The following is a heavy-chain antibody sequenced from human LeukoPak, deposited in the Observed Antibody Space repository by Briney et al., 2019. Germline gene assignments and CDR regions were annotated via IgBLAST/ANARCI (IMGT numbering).Heavy chain of an antibody. Sequence: VGSLRLSCTTSGFTFKAYWMGCVRQAPGKGLEWVANIHQHGSEENYVDSVKGRFTISRDNAKNSVFLQMNSLRAEDTALYYCAIIGHDFYQTFDSWGHGTLVTVSS. CDR3: AIIGHDFYQTFDS. CDR2: IHQHGSEE. J-gene: IGHJ5*01. D-gene: IGHD2-2*01. V-gene: IGHV3-7*03. CDR1: GFTFKAYW.